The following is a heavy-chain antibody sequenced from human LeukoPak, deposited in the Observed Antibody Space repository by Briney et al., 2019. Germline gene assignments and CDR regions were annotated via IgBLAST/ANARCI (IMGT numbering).Heavy chain of an antibody. Sequence: GGSLRLSCAASGFTFSSAWMHWVRQAPGKGLLWVSRIKMDGSSTSYADSVKGRFTISRDNAKNTLYLQINSLRAEDTAVYYCARADYGDYGMDVWGQGTTVTVSS. CDR3: ARADYGDYGMDV. CDR2: IKMDGSST. J-gene: IGHJ6*02. V-gene: IGHV3-74*01. CDR1: GFTFSSAW. D-gene: IGHD4-17*01.